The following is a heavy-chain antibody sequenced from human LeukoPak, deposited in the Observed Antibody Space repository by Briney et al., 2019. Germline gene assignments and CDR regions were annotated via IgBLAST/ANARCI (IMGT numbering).Heavy chain of an antibody. CDR2: ISNDGSNK. J-gene: IGHJ4*02. CDR1: GFTFSSYG. V-gene: IGHV3-30*19. Sequence: HPGRSLRLSCAASGFTFSSYGMHWVRQAPGKGLEWVAVISNDGSNKYYVDSVKGRFTISRDNSKNTLYLQMNSLRAEDTAVYYCARGEYCSSTTCLGYFTYWGQGTQVTVSS. D-gene: IGHD2-2*01. CDR3: ARGEYCSSTTCLGYFTY.